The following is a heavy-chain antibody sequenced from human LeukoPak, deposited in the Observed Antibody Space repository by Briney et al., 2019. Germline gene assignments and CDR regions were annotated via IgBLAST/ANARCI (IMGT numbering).Heavy chain of an antibody. CDR1: GFTVSTNY. CDR2: ISGSGGST. D-gene: IGHD3-22*01. Sequence: GGSLRLSCAASGFTVSTNYMTWVRQAPGKGLEWVSAISGSGGSTYYADSVKGRFTISRDNSKNTLYLQMNSLRAEDTAVYYCAKSYDSSGYPRSYGMDVCGQGTTVTVSS. CDR3: AKSYDSSGYPRSYGMDV. J-gene: IGHJ6*02. V-gene: IGHV3-23*01.